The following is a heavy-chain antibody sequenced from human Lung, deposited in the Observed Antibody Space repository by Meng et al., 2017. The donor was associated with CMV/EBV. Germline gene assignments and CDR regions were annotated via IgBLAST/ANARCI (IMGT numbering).Heavy chain of an antibody. D-gene: IGHD2-21*01. J-gene: IGHJ6*02. CDR3: ARDVSSRSSAYFAIYYFYALDD. CDR1: VFTFSSFS. CDR2: ISNSGAYI. Sequence: SXAVSVFTFSSFSTNCVRQAPGKGLECVSSISNSGAYIYYADSVKGRFIISRDIAKNSLFLHMNSLIAEDSAVYYCARDVSSRSSAYFAIYYFYALDDXGQGXTVTVSS. V-gene: IGHV3-21*01.